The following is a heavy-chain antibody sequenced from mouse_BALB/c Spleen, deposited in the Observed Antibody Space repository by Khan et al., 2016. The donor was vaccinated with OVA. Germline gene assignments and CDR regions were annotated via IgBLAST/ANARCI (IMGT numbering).Heavy chain of an antibody. CDR3: VKNYGSDAEY. D-gene: IGHD1-1*01. Sequence: VQLKQSGPELVKPGASVKISCTASGYSFTGYFMNWVMQSHGKSLEWIGRINPHIGETFYNPKFRDKASLTVDASSNTAHMELRSLASEDSAVYYCVKNYGSDAEYWGQGTTLTVSS. CDR2: INPHIGET. V-gene: IGHV1-20*02. J-gene: IGHJ2*01. CDR1: GYSFTGYF.